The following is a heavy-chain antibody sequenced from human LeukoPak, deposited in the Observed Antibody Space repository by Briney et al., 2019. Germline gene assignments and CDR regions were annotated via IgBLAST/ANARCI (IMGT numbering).Heavy chain of an antibody. CDR1: GGSISSGSYY. J-gene: IGHJ4*02. CDR2: IYTSGST. D-gene: IGHD3-3*01. V-gene: IGHV4-61*02. CDR3: ARDDPYDFLDY. Sequence: PSETLSLTCTVSGGSISSGSYYWSWIRQPAGKGLEWIGRIYTSGSTNYNPSPKSRVTISVDTSKNQFSLKLSSVTAADTAVYYCARDDPYDFLDYWGQGTLVTVSS.